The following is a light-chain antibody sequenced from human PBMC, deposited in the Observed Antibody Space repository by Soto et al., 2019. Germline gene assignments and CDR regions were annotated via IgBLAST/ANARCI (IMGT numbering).Light chain of an antibody. J-gene: IGKJ1*01. CDR3: QRYASYPWT. Sequence: DIQLTQIPSTLSASIGDRVTITCRARHSLSGWLAWYQQTPGKAPKLLISDAFRLESGVPSRVRGSASGTEFSLTISNLQPGDSATFYCQRYASYPWTFGRGTKV. CDR1: HSLSGW. CDR2: DAF. V-gene: IGKV1-5*01.